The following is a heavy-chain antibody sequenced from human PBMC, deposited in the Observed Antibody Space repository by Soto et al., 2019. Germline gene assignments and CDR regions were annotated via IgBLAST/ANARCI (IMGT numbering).Heavy chain of an antibody. D-gene: IGHD3-16*02. CDR1: GGYFSGYY. Sequence: PSETLSLTCAVYGGYFSGYYWSWIRQPPGKGLEWIGEINHSGSTNYNPSLKSRVTISVDTSKNQFSLKLSSVTAADTAVYYCARGRSYRRGYFDYWGQGTLVTVSS. CDR3: ARGRSYRRGYFDY. V-gene: IGHV4-34*01. J-gene: IGHJ4*02. CDR2: INHSGST.